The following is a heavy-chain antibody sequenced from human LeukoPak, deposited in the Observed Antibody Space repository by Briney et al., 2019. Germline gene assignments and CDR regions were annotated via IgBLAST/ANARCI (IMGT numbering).Heavy chain of an antibody. Sequence: SETLSLTCTVSGGSISSSSSYWGWIRQPPGKGLEWIGSIYYSGSTYYNPSLKSRVTISVDTSKNQFSLKLSSVTAADTAVYYCARDIVLAAAGDYWGQGTLVTVSS. CDR3: ARDIVLAAAGDY. J-gene: IGHJ4*02. CDR2: IYYSGST. CDR1: GGSISSSSSY. D-gene: IGHD6-13*01. V-gene: IGHV4-39*07.